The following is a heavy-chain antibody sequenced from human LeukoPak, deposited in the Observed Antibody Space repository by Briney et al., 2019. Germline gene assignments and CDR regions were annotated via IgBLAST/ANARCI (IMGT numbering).Heavy chain of an antibody. CDR1: GFTFTNYA. Sequence: GGSLRLSCVASGFTFTNYAMTWVRQAPGKGLEWVSAISGSGGKTYYADSVEGRFTISRDNSKNTLYLQMNSLRADDTAVYYCAKSRARREGSSGSIDYWGQGTLVTVSS. V-gene: IGHV3-23*01. J-gene: IGHJ4*02. D-gene: IGHD3-22*01. CDR2: ISGSGGKT. CDR3: AKSRARREGSSGSIDY.